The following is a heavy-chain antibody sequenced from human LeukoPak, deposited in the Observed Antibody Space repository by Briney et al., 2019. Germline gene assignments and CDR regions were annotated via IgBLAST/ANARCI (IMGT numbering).Heavy chain of an antibody. CDR1: GFTFSSYG. V-gene: IGHV3-30*02. CDR3: AKDSSWNYGSLLYYFDY. J-gene: IGHJ4*02. D-gene: IGHD1-7*01. CDR2: IRYDGSNK. Sequence: GGSLRLSCAASGFTFSSYGMHWVRQAPGKGLEWVAFIRYDGSNKYYADSVKGRFTISRDNSKNTLYLQMNSLRAEDTAGYYCAKDSSWNYGSLLYYFDYWGQGTLVTVSS.